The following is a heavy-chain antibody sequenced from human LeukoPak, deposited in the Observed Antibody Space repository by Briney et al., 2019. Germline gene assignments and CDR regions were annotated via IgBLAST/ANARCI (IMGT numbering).Heavy chain of an antibody. D-gene: IGHD1-26*01. CDR3: ARQSRKWERLGGERGEFDY. V-gene: IGHV1-69*10. CDR1: GGTFSSYA. CDR2: IIPILGIA. J-gene: IGHJ4*02. Sequence: GASVKVSCMASGGTFSSYAISWVRQAPGQGLEWMGQIIPILGIANYAQKFQGRVTITADKSTSTAYMELTSLRSEDTAVYYWARQSRKWERLGGERGEFDYWGQGTLVTVSS.